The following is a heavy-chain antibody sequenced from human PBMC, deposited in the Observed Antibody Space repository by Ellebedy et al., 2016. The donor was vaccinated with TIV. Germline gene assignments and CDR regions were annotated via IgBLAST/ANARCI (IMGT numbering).Heavy chain of an antibody. V-gene: IGHV5-51*01. J-gene: IGHJ4*02. CDR1: GYSFTSYW. Sequence: ASVKVSCKGSGYSFTSYWIGWVRQMPGKGLEWMGIIYPGDSDTRYSPSFQGQVTISADKSISTAYLQWSSLKASDTAMYYCARQKWVPAAPDYWGQGTLVTVSS. D-gene: IGHD2-2*01. CDR3: ARQKWVPAAPDY. CDR2: IYPGDSDT.